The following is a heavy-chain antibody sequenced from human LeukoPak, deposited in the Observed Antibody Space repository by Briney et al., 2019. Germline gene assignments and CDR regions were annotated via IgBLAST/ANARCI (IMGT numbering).Heavy chain of an antibody. J-gene: IGHJ4*02. V-gene: IGHV4-59*01. CDR2: FYYSGST. CDR1: GGSISSYY. Sequence: SETLSLTCTVSGGSISSYYWSWIRQPPGKGLEWIGHFYYSGSTTYNPSLKSRVTFSVDTSRNQFSLRLTSVTAADTALYYCARGQGGNYYLNYFDYWGQGALVTVSS. CDR3: ARGQGGNYYLNYFDY. D-gene: IGHD1-26*01.